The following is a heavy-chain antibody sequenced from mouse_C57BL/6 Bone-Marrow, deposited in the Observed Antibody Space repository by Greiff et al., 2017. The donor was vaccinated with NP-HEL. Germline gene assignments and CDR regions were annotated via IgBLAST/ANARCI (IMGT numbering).Heavy chain of an antibody. J-gene: IGHJ3*01. CDR1: GFSFNTYA. CDR3: VRDQRTWFAY. V-gene: IGHV10-1*01. CDR2: IRSKSNNYAT. Sequence: EVQLVESGGGLVQPKGSLKLSCAASGFSFNTYAMNWVRQAPGKGLEWVARIRSKSNNYATYYADSVKDRFTISRDDSESMLYLQMNNLKTEDTAMYYCVRDQRTWFAYWGQGTLVTVSA.